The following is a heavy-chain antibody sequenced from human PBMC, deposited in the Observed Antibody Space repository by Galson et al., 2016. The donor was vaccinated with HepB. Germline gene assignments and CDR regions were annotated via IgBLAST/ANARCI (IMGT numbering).Heavy chain of an antibody. CDR1: GHSFTNYP. D-gene: IGHD3-3*01. CDR2: INTNTGNP. J-gene: IGHJ6*02. CDR3: ARLLNYDFWSGYYFGSGDYYYGMDV. Sequence: SVKVSCKASGHSFTNYPMNWVRQAPGQGLEWMGWINTNTGNPTYAQGFTGRFVFSLDTSVSTAYLQICSLKAEDTAVYYCARLLNYDFWSGYYFGSGDYYYGMDVWGQGTTVTVSS. V-gene: IGHV7-4-1*01.